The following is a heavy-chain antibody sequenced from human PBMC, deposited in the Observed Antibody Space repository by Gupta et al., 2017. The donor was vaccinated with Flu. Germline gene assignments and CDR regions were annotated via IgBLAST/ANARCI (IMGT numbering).Heavy chain of an antibody. D-gene: IGHD3-22*01. CDR2: ISATSHMV. V-gene: IGHV3-48*03. CDR1: GFDFSDYE. J-gene: IGHJ5*02. Sequence: EVQLVESGGGVVQPGGSLTIACVGSGFDFSDYEMNWVRQAPGKGLEWISYISATSHMVYDAESVRGRFTVSRDNAKKSLFLKMNGLRAEDTATYYCARDSSDSRGYNNIDHWGQGTRVTVSS. CDR3: ARDSSDSRGYNNIDH.